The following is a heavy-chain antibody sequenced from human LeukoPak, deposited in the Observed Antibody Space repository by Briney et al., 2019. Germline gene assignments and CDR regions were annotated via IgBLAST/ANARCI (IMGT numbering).Heavy chain of an antibody. J-gene: IGHJ4*02. CDR3: ARDVGYCSGGSCYSRRRVIDY. Sequence: ASVKVSCKASGYTFTNYGISWVRQAPGQGLEWMGWISAYNGNTNYAQKLQGRVTMTTDTSTSTAYMELRSLRSDDTAVYYCARDVGYCSGGSCYSRRRVIDYWGQGTLVTVSS. D-gene: IGHD2-15*01. V-gene: IGHV1-18*01. CDR1: GYTFTNYG. CDR2: ISAYNGNT.